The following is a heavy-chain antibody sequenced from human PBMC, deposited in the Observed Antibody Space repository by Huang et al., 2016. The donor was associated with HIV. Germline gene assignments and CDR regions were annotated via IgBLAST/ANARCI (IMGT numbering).Heavy chain of an antibody. CDR2: ISAYNGNT. Sequence: QVQLVQSGAEVKKPGASVKVSCKAFGYTFTTYGISWVRQAPGQGLEWMGGISAYNGNTNYTQNRQGRVTMTTDTSTSTAYMGLRSLRSDDTAVYYCARGDDFWSGYYHWGQGTLVTVSS. V-gene: IGHV1-18*04. D-gene: IGHD3-3*01. CDR1: GYTFTTYG. J-gene: IGHJ5*02. CDR3: ARGDDFWSGYYH.